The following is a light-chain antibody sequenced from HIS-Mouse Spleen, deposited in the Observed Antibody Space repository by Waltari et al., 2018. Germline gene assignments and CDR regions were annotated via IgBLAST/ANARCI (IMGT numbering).Light chain of an antibody. CDR3: YSTDSSGNHRV. Sequence: SYELTQPPSVSVSPGQTARITCSGDALPKKYAYWYQQKSGQAPVLVIYEERKRPSGIPERFSGSSSGTMATLTISGEQVEDEADYYCYSTDSSGNHRVFGGGTKLTVL. V-gene: IGLV3-10*01. CDR1: ALPKKY. CDR2: EER. J-gene: IGLJ2*01.